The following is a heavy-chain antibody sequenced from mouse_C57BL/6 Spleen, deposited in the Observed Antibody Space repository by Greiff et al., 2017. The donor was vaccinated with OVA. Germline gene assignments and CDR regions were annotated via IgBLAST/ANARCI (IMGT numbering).Heavy chain of an antibody. J-gene: IGHJ3*01. Sequence: EVKVVEPGGGLVKPGGSLKLSCAASGFTFSDYGMHWVRQAPEKGLEWVAYISSGSSTIYYADTVKGRFTISRDNAKNTLFLQMTSLRSEDTAMYYCTRGVDYDEAWFAYWGQGTLVTVSA. CDR3: TRGVDYDEAWFAY. CDR1: GFTFSDYG. CDR2: ISSGSSTI. V-gene: IGHV5-17*01. D-gene: IGHD2-4*01.